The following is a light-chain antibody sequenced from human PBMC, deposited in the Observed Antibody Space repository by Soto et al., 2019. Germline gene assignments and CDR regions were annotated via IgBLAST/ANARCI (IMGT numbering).Light chain of an antibody. CDR2: STN. Sequence: QAVVTQPPSASGTPGQRVTISCSGSSSNIGSNSVNWYRQLPGTAPKLLIYSTNQRPSGVPDRFSASKSGTSTSLAISGLQSEDEADYYCAAWDDSLNGPVFGGGTKLTVL. J-gene: IGLJ2*01. CDR1: SSNIGSNS. V-gene: IGLV1-44*01. CDR3: AAWDDSLNGPV.